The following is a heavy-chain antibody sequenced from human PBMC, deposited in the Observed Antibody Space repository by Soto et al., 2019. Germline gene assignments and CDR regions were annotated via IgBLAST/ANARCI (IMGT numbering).Heavy chain of an antibody. D-gene: IGHD6-25*01. CDR3: TRERLTLSASLSFDF. CDR1: GYTFTNYG. CDR2: ISPDSGKT. V-gene: IGHV1-18*01. J-gene: IGHJ4*02. Sequence: QVQLVQSGAEVKKPGASVKVSCKASGYTFTNYGIPWVRQAPGQGLEWMGWISPDSGKTDYRQNLQGRVTMTEDTSATTAYMELSRLRSDDTAVYYCTRERLTLSASLSFDFWGQGTLVTVSS.